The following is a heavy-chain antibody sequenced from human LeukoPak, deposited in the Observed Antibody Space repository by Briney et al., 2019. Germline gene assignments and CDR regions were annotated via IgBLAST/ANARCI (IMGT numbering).Heavy chain of an antibody. J-gene: IGHJ6*03. CDR1: GYTLTRQG. CDR2: ISAYNGNT. Sequence: ASVKVSCKASGYTLTRQGISLVRQAPGQGLEWMGWISAYNGNTNYAQKLQGRVTMTTDTSTSTVYKELRSLRSDRTGGCYCARHSCYDSEVTYYYYYMDVWGKGTTVTVSS. D-gene: IGHD5-12*01. V-gene: IGHV1-18*01. CDR3: ARHSCYDSEVTYYYYYMDV.